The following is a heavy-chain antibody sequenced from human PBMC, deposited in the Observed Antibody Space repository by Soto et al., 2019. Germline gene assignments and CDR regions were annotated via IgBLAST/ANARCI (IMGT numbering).Heavy chain of an antibody. V-gene: IGHV3-23*01. CDR1: GFAFSSYA. J-gene: IGHJ4*02. Sequence: GGSLRLSCAASGFAFSSYAMSWVRQAPGKGLEWVSAISGSGGSTYYADSVKGRFTISRDNSKNTLYLQMNNLRAEDTAVYYCAYSSTPFDYWGQGTLVTVSS. D-gene: IGHD6-13*01. CDR3: AYSSTPFDY. CDR2: ISGSGGST.